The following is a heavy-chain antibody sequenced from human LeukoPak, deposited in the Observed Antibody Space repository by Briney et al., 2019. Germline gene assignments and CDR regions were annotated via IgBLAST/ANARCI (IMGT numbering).Heavy chain of an antibody. V-gene: IGHV3-30-3*01. CDR2: ISYDGSNK. Sequence: PGGSLRLSCAASGFTFSSYAMHWVRQAPGKGLEWVAVISYDGSNKYYADSVKGRFTISRDNSKNTLYLQMNSLRAEDTAVYYCARVRDYYDSSGPAGYWGQGTLVTVSS. CDR3: ARVRDYYDSSGPAGY. CDR1: GFTFSSYA. D-gene: IGHD3-22*01. J-gene: IGHJ4*02.